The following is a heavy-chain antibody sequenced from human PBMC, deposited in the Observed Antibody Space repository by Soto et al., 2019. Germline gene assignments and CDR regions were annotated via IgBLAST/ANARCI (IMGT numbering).Heavy chain of an antibody. D-gene: IGHD1-26*01. V-gene: IGHV3-74*01. CDR1: GFTFNTHW. J-gene: IGHJ4*02. Sequence: GSLRLSCTSSGFTFNTHWMHWVRQAPGKGLVWVSRIYFDGITTNYADSVKGRLTVSRDNAKNTVYLHVNTLRDEDTAVYYCARGGAMGVDYWGQGTLVTVSS. CDR3: ARGGAMGVDY. CDR2: IYFDGITT.